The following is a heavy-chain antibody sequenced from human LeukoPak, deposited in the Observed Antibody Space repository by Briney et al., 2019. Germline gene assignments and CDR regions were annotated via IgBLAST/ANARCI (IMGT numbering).Heavy chain of an antibody. CDR1: GFTVSSNH. Sequence: GGSLRLSCAASGFTVSSNHMSWVRQAPGKGLEGVSVIYSGGSTYYTDSVKGRFTISRDNSKNTLYLQMNSMRAEDTAVYYCARGRLGVSGHVDYWGQGTLVTVSS. D-gene: IGHD5-12*01. CDR2: IYSGGST. CDR3: ARGRLGVSGHVDY. V-gene: IGHV3-66*02. J-gene: IGHJ4*02.